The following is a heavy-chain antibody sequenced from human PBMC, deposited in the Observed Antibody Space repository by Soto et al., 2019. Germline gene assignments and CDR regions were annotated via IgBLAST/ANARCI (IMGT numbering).Heavy chain of an antibody. J-gene: IGHJ6*02. V-gene: IGHV3-33*01. Sequence: QVQLVESGGGVVQPGRSLRLSCAASGFTFSSYGMHWVRQAPGKGLEWVAVIWYDGSNKYYADSVKGRFTISRDNSKNTLYLQMNSLRAEDTAVYYCARDMVATIRGAYYCYGMDVWGQGTTVTVSS. CDR3: ARDMVATIRGAYYCYGMDV. CDR1: GFTFSSYG. CDR2: IWYDGSNK. D-gene: IGHD5-12*01.